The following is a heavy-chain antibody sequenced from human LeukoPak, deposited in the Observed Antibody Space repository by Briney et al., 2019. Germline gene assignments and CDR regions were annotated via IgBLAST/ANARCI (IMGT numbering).Heavy chain of an antibody. V-gene: IGHV4-59*01. CDR1: GGSISYYY. CDR3: ARETLDYGDYRHAFDI. J-gene: IGHJ3*02. D-gene: IGHD4-17*01. CDR2: IYYSGST. Sequence: SETLSLTCTVSGGSISYYYWSWIRQPPGKGLEWIGYIYYSGSTNYNPSLKSRVTISVDTSKNQFSLKLSSVTAADTAVYYCARETLDYGDYRHAFDIWGQGTMVNVSS.